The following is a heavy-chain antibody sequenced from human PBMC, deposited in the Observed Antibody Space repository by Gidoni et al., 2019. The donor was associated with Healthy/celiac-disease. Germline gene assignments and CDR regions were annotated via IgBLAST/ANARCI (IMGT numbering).Heavy chain of an antibody. CDR1: GGTFSSYA. CDR2: IIPIFGTA. Sequence: QVQLVQSGAEVKKPGSSVKVSCKASGGTFSSYAISWVRQAPGQGLEWMGGIIPIFGTANYAQKFQGRVTITADESTSTAYMELSSLRSEDTAVYYCARVSVVRGVIPFYGMDVWGQGTTVTVSS. CDR3: ARVSVVRGVIPFYGMDV. J-gene: IGHJ6*02. D-gene: IGHD3-10*01. V-gene: IGHV1-69*01.